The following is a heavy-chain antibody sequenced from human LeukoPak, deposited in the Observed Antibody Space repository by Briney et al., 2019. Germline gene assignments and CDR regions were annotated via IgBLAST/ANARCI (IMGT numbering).Heavy chain of an antibody. J-gene: IGHJ4*02. V-gene: IGHV3-30*02. Sequence: PGGSLRLSCAASGFTFSSYGMHWVRQAPGKGLEWVAFIRYDGSNKYYTDSVKGRFTISRDNSKNTLYLQMNSLRAEDTAVYYCAKMGVYSSSGSGYWGQGTLVTVSS. CDR3: AKMGVYSSSGSGY. CDR1: GFTFSSYG. CDR2: IRYDGSNK. D-gene: IGHD6-13*01.